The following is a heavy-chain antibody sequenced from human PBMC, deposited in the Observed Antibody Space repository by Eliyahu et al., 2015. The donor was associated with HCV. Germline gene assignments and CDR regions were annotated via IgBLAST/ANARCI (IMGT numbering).Heavy chain of an antibody. V-gene: IGHV3-48*03. D-gene: IGHD3-10*01. CDR3: ARDRRRIPGSGSKYSHYYGMDV. Sequence: EVQLVESGGGLVQPGGSLRLSCAASGFTFXSYEMNWVRQAPGKGLEWVSYISNSGDTVYNADSVKGRFTISRDNAENSLYLQMNSLRVEDTAIYYCARDRRRIPGSGSKYSHYYGMDVWGQGTTVIVSS. J-gene: IGHJ6*02. CDR2: ISNSGDTV. CDR1: GFTFXSYE.